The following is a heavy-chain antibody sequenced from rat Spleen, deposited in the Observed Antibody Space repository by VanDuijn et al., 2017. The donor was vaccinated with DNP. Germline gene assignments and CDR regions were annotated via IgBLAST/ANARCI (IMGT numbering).Heavy chain of an antibody. CDR2: ISYDGSRT. CDR3: ARWGGDYFDY. V-gene: IGHV5-7*01. Sequence: EVQLVESGGGLVQPGKSLKLSCVASGFTFSNYYMAWVRQAPKKGLEWVATISYDGSRTYYRDSVKGRFTISRDNAKSTLYLQMDSLRSEDTATYYCARWGGDYFDYWGQGVMVTVSS. CDR1: GFTFSNYY. J-gene: IGHJ2*01.